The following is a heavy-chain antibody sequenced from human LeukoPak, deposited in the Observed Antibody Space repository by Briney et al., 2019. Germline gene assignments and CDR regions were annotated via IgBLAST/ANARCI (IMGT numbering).Heavy chain of an antibody. Sequence: ASVKVSCKASGYTFTGYYTHWVRQAPGQGLEWMGWINPNSGGTNYAQKFQGRVTMTGDTSISTAYMELSRLRSDDTAVYYWARELSGYSSGWYAYWGQGTLVTVSS. J-gene: IGHJ4*02. V-gene: IGHV1-2*02. CDR1: GYTFTGYY. CDR2: INPNSGGT. CDR3: ARELSGYSSGWYAY. D-gene: IGHD6-19*01.